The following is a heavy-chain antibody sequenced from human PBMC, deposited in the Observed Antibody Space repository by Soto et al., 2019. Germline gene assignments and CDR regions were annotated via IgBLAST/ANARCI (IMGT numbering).Heavy chain of an antibody. V-gene: IGHV5-51*01. J-gene: IGHJ6*02. CDR2: IYPGDFDT. CDR3: ARTAAAGKYYYGVDV. CDR1: GYSFTSYW. Sequence: GESLKISCKGSGYSFTSYWIGWVRQVPGKGLEWMGIIYPGDFDTRYSPSFQGQVTISADKSISTAYLQWSSLKASDTAMYYCARTAAAGKYYYGVDVWGQGTTVTVSS. D-gene: IGHD6-13*01.